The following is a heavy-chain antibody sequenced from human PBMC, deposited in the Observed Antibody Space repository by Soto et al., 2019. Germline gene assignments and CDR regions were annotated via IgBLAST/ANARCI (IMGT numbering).Heavy chain of an antibody. CDR3: ASGPGGFDP. CDR2: ITPILRET. J-gene: IGHJ5*02. V-gene: IGHV1-69*06. Sequence: SVKVSCKVSGGTSSTYTISWVRQAPGQGLQWMGGITPILRETTYAQNFQGRVFITADISATTAYMQLSDLAPEDTAMYYCASGPGGFDPWGQGTLVTVSS. CDR1: GGTSSTYT.